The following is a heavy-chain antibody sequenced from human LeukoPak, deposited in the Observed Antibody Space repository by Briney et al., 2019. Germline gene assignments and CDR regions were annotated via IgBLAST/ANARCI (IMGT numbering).Heavy chain of an antibody. CDR2: IYPADSET. J-gene: IGHJ3*01. V-gene: IGHV5-51*01. Sequence: GESLKISCQASGYTFVNNWIAWVRQLPGKGLEWMGIIYPADSETRYSPSFQGHVTISADDANSVAYLQWNSLKASDTARYYCMAYSWNEAPSFDLWGQGTMVTVSS. CDR3: MAYSWNEAPSFDL. CDR1: GYTFVNNW. D-gene: IGHD1-1*01.